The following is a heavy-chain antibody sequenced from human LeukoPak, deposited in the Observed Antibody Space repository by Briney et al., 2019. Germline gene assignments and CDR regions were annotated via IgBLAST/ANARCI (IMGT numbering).Heavy chain of an antibody. CDR1: GLTFSDYY. CDR3: ARAEGYCSSTSCYVREYYYYGMDV. Sequence: GGSLRLSCAASGLTFSDYYMSWIRQAPGKGLEWVSYISSSSSYTNYADSVKGRFTISRDNAKNSLYLQMNSLRAEDTAVYYCARAEGYCSSTSCYVREYYYYGMDVWGKGTTVTVSS. CDR2: ISSSSSYT. D-gene: IGHD2-2*01. J-gene: IGHJ6*04. V-gene: IGHV3-11*06.